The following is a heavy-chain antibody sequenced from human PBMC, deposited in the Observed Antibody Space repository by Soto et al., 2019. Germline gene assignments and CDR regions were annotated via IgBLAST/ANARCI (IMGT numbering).Heavy chain of an antibody. CDR2: IYYSGST. D-gene: IGHD4-17*01. V-gene: IGHV4-31*03. Sequence: SETLSLTCTVSGGSISSGGYYWSWIRQHPGKGLEWIGYIYYSGSTYYNPSLKSRVTISVDTSKNQFSLKLSSVTAADTAVYYCARGGTTVTTYYYGMDVWGQGTTVTVSS. J-gene: IGHJ6*02. CDR1: GGSISSGGYY. CDR3: ARGGTTVTTYYYGMDV.